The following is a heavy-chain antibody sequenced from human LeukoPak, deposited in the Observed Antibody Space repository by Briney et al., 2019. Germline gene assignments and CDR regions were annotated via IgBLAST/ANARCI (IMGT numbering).Heavy chain of an antibody. D-gene: IGHD5-18*01. V-gene: IGHV5-51*01. Sequence: GESLKISCKGSGYSFTSYWIGWVRRMPGKGLEWMGIIYPGDSDTRYSPSSQGQVTISADKSISTAYLQWSSLKASATAMYYCARRGYSYDSDYWGQGTLVTVSS. CDR2: IYPGDSDT. CDR3: ARRGYSYDSDY. J-gene: IGHJ4*02. CDR1: GYSFTSYW.